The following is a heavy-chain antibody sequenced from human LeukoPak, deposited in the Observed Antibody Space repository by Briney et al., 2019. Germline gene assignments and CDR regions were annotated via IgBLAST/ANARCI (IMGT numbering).Heavy chain of an antibody. CDR1: GYTFTGYY. D-gene: IGHD2-15*01. Sequence: ASVKVSCKASGYTFTGYYMHWVRQAPGQGLEWMGWINPNSGGTNYAQKFQGRVTMTTDTSTSTAYMELRSLRSDDAAVYYCARVDRVAATVPHYYYYYMDVWGKGTTVTISS. CDR2: INPNSGGT. J-gene: IGHJ6*03. V-gene: IGHV1-2*02. CDR3: ARVDRVAATVPHYYYYYMDV.